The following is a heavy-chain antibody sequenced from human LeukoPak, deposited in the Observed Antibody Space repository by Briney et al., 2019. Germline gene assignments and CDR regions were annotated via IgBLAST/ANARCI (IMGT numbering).Heavy chain of an antibody. D-gene: IGHD3-22*01. CDR3: AKGSYYDSSGTYYFDY. Sequence: GGSLRLSCAASGFTFSDYYMSWIRQAPGKGLEWVSAISGSGDNTYYADSVKGRFTISRDNSKNTLYLQMNSLRAEDTALYYCAKGSYYDSSGTYYFDYWGQGTLVTVSS. J-gene: IGHJ4*02. CDR1: GFTFSDYY. CDR2: ISGSGDNT. V-gene: IGHV3-23*01.